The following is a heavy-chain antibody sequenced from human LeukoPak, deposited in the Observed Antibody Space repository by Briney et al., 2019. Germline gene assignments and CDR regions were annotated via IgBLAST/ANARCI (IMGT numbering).Heavy chain of an antibody. CDR3: ARDMKQWLGIDY. CDR1: GYTSTSYG. CDR2: ISAYNGNT. Sequence: ASVTVSCAASGYTSTSYGISWVRQAPGQGLEWMGWISAYNGNTNYAQKLQGRVTMTTDTSTSTAYMELRSLRSDDTAVYYCARDMKQWLGIDYWAREPWSPSPQ. J-gene: IGHJ4*02. V-gene: IGHV1-18*01. D-gene: IGHD6-19*01.